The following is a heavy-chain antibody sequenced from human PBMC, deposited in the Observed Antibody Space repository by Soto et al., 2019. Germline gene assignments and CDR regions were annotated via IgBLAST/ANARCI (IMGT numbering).Heavy chain of an antibody. Sequence: QVQLQESGPGLVKPSETLSLTCTVSGGSISSYYWSWIRQPPGKGLEWIGYIYYSGSTNYNPSLKSRVTLSVDTSKNQFSLKLSSVTAADTAVYYCARDRGYYDSSGYYSSAFDIWGQGTMVTVSS. CDR2: IYYSGST. J-gene: IGHJ3*02. CDR1: GGSISSYY. V-gene: IGHV4-59*01. CDR3: ARDRGYYDSSGYYSSAFDI. D-gene: IGHD3-22*01.